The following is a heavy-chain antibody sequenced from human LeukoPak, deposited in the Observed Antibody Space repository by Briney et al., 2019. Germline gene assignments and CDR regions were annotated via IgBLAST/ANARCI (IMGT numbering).Heavy chain of an antibody. V-gene: IGHV3-30*03. CDR3: ARIGGDLNLPFDY. J-gene: IGHJ4*02. Sequence: GRSLRLSCAASGFTFSSYGMHWVRQAPGKGLEWVAVISYDGSNKYYADSVKGRFTISRDNSKNTLYLQMNSLRAEDTAVYYCARIGGDLNLPFDYWGQGTLVTVSS. CDR1: GFTFSSYG. CDR2: ISYDGSNK. D-gene: IGHD3-10*01.